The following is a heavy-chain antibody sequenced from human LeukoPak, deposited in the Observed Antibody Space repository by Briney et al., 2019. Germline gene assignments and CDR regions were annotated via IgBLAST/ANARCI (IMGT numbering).Heavy chain of an antibody. Sequence: SETLSLTCTVSGGSISTYYWSWIRQFSGKGLEWIGRIYTSGSTNYNPSLKSRVTMSVDTSKNQLSLKLSSVTAADTAVYYCARVTYSSSSMSLDAFDIWGQGTMVTVSS. J-gene: IGHJ3*02. V-gene: IGHV4-4*07. D-gene: IGHD6-6*01. CDR3: ARVTYSSSSMSLDAFDI. CDR2: IYTSGST. CDR1: GGSISTYY.